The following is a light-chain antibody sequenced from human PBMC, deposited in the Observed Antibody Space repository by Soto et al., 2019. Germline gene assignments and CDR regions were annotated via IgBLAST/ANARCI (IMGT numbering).Light chain of an antibody. CDR1: SSDVGSYNL. CDR3: CSYAASVV. J-gene: IGLJ2*01. CDR2: EGS. Sequence: QSALTQPASVSGSPGQSITISCTGTSSDVGSYNLVSWYQQHPGEAPKLMIYEGSKRPSGVSNRFSGSKSGNTASLTISGLRAEDEADYYCCSYAASVVFGGGTKLTVL. V-gene: IGLV2-23*01.